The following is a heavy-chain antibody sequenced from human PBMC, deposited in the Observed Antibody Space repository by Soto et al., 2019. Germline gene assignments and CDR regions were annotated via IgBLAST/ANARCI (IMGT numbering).Heavy chain of an antibody. V-gene: IGHV3-11*01. CDR2: ISKDSGRAT. CDR1: ECMFGDWG. CDR3: AKENWALPDP. Sequence: GGSHRLSCAAAECMFGDWGRSWIRQAPGKGLEWISYISKDSGRATRYADSVKGRFTISRDNAKNSLFLQMNNLTVEDTAVYYCAKENWALPDPWGQGTLVTGSS. D-gene: IGHD7-27*01. J-gene: IGHJ5*02.